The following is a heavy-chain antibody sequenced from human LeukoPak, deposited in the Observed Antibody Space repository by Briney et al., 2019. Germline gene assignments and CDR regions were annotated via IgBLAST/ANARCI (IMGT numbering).Heavy chain of an antibody. CDR3: LRGDSRDF. D-gene: IGHD3-22*01. Sequence: GSLRLSCAACGFAFSTYTMNWARQAPGKGLEWVASINSGGTTTHYAFSVKGRFTISRDSAQNVLYLQMNGLRGDDAAVYYCLRGDSRDFWGQGTLVTVSS. J-gene: IGHJ4*02. V-gene: IGHV3-21*06. CDR2: INSGGTTT. CDR1: GFAFSTYT.